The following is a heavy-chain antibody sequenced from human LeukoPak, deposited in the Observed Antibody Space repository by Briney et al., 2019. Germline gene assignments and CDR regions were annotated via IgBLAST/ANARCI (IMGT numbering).Heavy chain of an antibody. D-gene: IGHD1-26*01. CDR2: ISYDGSNK. CDR3: VREGVGAAHFDY. CDR1: GGTFSSYA. V-gene: IGHV3-30-3*01. J-gene: IGHJ4*02. Sequence: SCKASGGTFSSYAISWVRQAPGKGLEWVAVISYDGSNKYYADSVKGRFTISRDSSKDTLYLQMNSLRAEDTAVFYCVREGVGAAHFDYWGQGILATVSS.